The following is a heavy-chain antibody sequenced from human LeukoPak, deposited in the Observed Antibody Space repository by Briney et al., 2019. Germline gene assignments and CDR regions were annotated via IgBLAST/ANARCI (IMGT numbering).Heavy chain of an antibody. CDR3: ARWGAAVFDY. Sequence: SETLSLTCAVYGGSFSGYYWSWIRQPPGKGLEWIGEINHSGSTNYNPSLKSRVTISVDTSKNQFSLKLSSVTAADTAVYYCARWGAAVFDYWGQGTLVTVSS. CDR2: INHSGST. D-gene: IGHD6-13*01. J-gene: IGHJ4*02. V-gene: IGHV4-34*01. CDR1: GGSFSGYY.